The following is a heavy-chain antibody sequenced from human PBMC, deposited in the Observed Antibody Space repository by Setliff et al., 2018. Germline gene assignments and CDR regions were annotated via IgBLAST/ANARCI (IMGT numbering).Heavy chain of an antibody. CDR1: GFTFKDYS. CDR2: VIQGGSG. CDR3: AKDTVNDGFWDFDS. J-gene: IGHJ4*02. D-gene: IGHD4-17*01. Sequence: GGSLRLSCAASGFTFKDYSMVWVRQVPGKGLEWVAGVIQGGSGVCADSVKGRFIISRDNSKNSCFLQMNNLRVEDTATYYCAKDTVNDGFWDFDSWGQGIVVTVSS. V-gene: IGHV3-23*01.